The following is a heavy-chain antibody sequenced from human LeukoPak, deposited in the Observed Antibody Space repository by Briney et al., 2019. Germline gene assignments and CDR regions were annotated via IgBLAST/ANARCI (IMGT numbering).Heavy chain of an antibody. D-gene: IGHD1-1*01. J-gene: IGHJ4*02. CDR2: ISSSSTI. Sequence: GGSLRLSCAASGFTFSSYSMNWVRQAPGKGLEWVSYISSSSTIYYADSVKGRFTISRDNAKNSLYLQMNSLRAEDTAVYYCARAERSPFDYWGQGTLVTVSS. CDR1: GFTFSSYS. CDR3: ARAERSPFDY. V-gene: IGHV3-48*01.